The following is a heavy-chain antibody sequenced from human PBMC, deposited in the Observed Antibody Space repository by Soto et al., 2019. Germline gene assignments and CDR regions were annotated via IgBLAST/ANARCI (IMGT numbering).Heavy chain of an antibody. V-gene: IGHV3-21*01. CDR2: ISSSSSYI. D-gene: IGHD2-2*02. J-gene: IGHJ4*02. Sequence: GGSLRLSCAASGFTFSSYSMNWVRQAPGKGLEWVSSISSSSSYIYYADSVKGRFTISRDNAKNSLYLQMNSLRAEDTAVYYCARDWGYCSSTSCHRAHDYWGQGTLVTVSS. CDR1: GFTFSSYS. CDR3: ARDWGYCSSTSCHRAHDY.